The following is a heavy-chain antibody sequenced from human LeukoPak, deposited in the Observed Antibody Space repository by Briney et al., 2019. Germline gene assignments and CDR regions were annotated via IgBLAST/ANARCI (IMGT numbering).Heavy chain of an antibody. CDR3: AREGLPGADY. D-gene: IGHD7-27*01. V-gene: IGHV3-7*03. CDR2: IKQDGSEK. CDR1: GFTFSSYW. J-gene: IGHJ4*02. Sequence: PGGSLRLSCAASGFTFSSYWMSWVRQAPGKGLEWVANIKQDGSEKYSVDSVKGRFTISRDNAKNSLYLQMNSLGAEDMALYYCAREGLPGADYWGQGTLVTVSS.